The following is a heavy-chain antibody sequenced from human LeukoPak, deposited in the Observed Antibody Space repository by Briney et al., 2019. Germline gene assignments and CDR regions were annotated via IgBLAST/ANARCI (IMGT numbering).Heavy chain of an antibody. J-gene: IGHJ4*02. Sequence: SETLSLTCTVSGGSISSYYWSWIRQPPGKGLEWIGYIYYSGSTNYNPSLKSRVTISVDTSKNQFSLKLSSVTAADTAVYYCARESRTSHCYCLDYWGQGTLVTVSS. V-gene: IGHV4-59*12. CDR1: GGSISSYY. CDR3: ARESRTSHCYCLDY. CDR2: IYYSGST. D-gene: IGHD2-21*02.